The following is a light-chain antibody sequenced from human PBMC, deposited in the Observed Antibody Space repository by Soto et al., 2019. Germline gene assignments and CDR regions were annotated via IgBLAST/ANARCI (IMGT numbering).Light chain of an antibody. J-gene: IGKJ1*01. CDR2: KAS. CDR1: QTISSR. V-gene: IGKV1-5*03. CDR3: QHYNSYSEA. Sequence: DIQMTQSPSTLSGSVGDRVTITCRASQTISSRLAWYQQKPGKAPKLLIYKASTLKSGVPSRFSGSGSGTEFTLTFSSLQPDDFATYYCQHYNSYSEAFGQGTKVDIK.